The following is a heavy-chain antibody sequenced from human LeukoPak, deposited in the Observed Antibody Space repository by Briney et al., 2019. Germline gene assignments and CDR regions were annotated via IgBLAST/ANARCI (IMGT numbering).Heavy chain of an antibody. J-gene: IGHJ4*02. CDR3: ARVGLIAAAGTPDY. CDR2: ISSSGSDI. Sequence: GESLKISCAASGFTFSDYYMSWIRQVPGKGLEWVSYISSSGSDINYADSVKGRFTTSRDNAKNSLYLQMNSLRAEDTAVYYCARVGLIAAAGTPDYWGQGTLVTVSS. V-gene: IGHV3-11*06. D-gene: IGHD6-13*01. CDR1: GFTFSDYY.